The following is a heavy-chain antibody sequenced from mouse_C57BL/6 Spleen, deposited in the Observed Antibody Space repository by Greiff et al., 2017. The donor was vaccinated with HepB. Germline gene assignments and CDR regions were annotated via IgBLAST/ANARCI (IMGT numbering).Heavy chain of an antibody. V-gene: IGHV1-55*01. Sequence: VQLQQPGAELVKPGASVKMSCKASGYTFTSYWITWVKQRPGQGLEWIGDIYPGSGSTNYNEKFKSKATLTVDTSSSTAYMQLSSLTSEDSAVYYCALYYYGSSDAMDYWGQGTSVTVSS. CDR1: GYTFTSYW. CDR3: ALYYYGSSDAMDY. D-gene: IGHD1-1*01. CDR2: IYPGSGST. J-gene: IGHJ4*01.